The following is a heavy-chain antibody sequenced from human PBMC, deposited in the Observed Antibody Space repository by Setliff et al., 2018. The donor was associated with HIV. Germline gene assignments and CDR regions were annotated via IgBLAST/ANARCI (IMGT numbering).Heavy chain of an antibody. CDR2: IYPSGSA. CDR1: GGSIIGRY. CDR3: ARDSVSGVVAADNNWFDP. V-gene: IGHV4-4*07. D-gene: IGHD2-15*01. J-gene: IGHJ5*02. Sequence: SETLSLTCTVSGGSIIGRYWSWIRQPAGKGLEWIGRIYPSGSANYNPSLKSRAIISVDTSKNQFSLKLKSVTAADTAVYYCARDSVSGVVAADNNWFDPWGQGILVTVSS.